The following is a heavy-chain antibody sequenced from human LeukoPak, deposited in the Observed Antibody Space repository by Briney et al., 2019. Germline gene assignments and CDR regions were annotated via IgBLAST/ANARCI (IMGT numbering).Heavy chain of an antibody. CDR3: AKDSGRFLEWLSFDY. V-gene: IGHV3-30*02. CDR1: GFTFSSYG. J-gene: IGHJ4*02. CDR2: IRYDGSNK. Sequence: GGSLRLSCAASGFTFSSYGMHWVRQAPGKGLEWVAFIRYDGSNKYYADSVKGRFTISRDNSKNTLYLQMNSLRAEDTAVYYCAKDSGRFLEWLSFDYWGQGTLVTISS. D-gene: IGHD3-3*01.